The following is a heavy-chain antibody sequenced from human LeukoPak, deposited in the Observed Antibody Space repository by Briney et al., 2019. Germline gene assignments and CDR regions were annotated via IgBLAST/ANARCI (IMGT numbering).Heavy chain of an antibody. CDR3: ARNAFLEWFGIDY. CDR1: GGSISSSSYY. D-gene: IGHD3-3*01. J-gene: IGHJ4*02. Sequence: TSETLSLTCTVSGGSISSSSYYWGWIRQPPGKGLEWIGSIYYSGTTYYNPSLKSRVTISVDRSKNQFSLKLSSVTAADTAVYYCARNAFLEWFGIDYWGQGTLVTVSS. V-gene: IGHV4-39*07. CDR2: IYYSGTT.